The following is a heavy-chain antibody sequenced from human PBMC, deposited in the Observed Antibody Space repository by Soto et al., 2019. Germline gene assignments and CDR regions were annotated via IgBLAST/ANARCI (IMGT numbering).Heavy chain of an antibody. CDR2: ISSSGSTI. D-gene: IGHD2-8*01. J-gene: IGHJ4*02. Sequence: GGSLRLSCAASGFTFSDYYMSWIRQAPGKGLEWVSYISSSGSTIYYADSVKGRFTISRDNAKNSLYLQMNSLRAEDTAVYYYARDFTPNCTDGVCYRYFDYWGQGTLVTVSS. V-gene: IGHV3-11*01. CDR1: GFTFSDYY. CDR3: ARDFTPNCTDGVCYRYFDY.